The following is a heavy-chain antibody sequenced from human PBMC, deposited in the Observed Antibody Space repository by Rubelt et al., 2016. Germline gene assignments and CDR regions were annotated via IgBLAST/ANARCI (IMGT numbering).Heavy chain of an antibody. V-gene: IGHV1-18*01. CDR3: ARDVGGNSVLYHFDY. CDR2: ISAYNGNT. J-gene: IGHJ4*02. CDR1: GYTFTSYG. D-gene: IGHD4-23*01. Sequence: QVQLVQSGAEVKKPGASVKVSCKASGYTFTSYGISWVRQAPGQGLEWMGWISAYNGNTNYAQKLQGRVTLTTDTSTSTAYMELRSLRSDVTAVYDCARDVGGNSVLYHFDYWGQGTLVTVSS.